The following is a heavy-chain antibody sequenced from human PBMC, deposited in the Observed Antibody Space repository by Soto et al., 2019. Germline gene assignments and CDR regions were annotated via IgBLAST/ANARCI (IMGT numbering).Heavy chain of an antibody. Sequence: VQLQESGPGLVRPSETLSLTCTVSGGSISSGNFYWSWIRQPPGKGLEWIGYIYFSGSTSYSPSLKSRLTISLNTSNIQFSLKLTPVTAADTAVSCCAHDAHGGSTYFDLWGQGAVVTVSS. CDR2: IYFSGST. CDR3: AHDAHGGSTYFDL. D-gene: IGHD1-26*01. V-gene: IGHV4-30-4*01. J-gene: IGHJ4*02. CDR1: GGSISSGNFY.